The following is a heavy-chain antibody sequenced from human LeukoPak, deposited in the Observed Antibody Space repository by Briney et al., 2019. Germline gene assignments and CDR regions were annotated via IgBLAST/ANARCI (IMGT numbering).Heavy chain of an antibody. D-gene: IGHD5-18*01. V-gene: IGHV3-23*01. CDR3: ARDLHSYGY. CDR1: GLNFRSYA. Sequence: AGGSLRLSCAASGLNFRSYAMSWVRQAPGKGLEWVSAISGSGGSTYYADSVKGRFTISRDNAKNSLYLQMNSLRAEDTAVYYCARDLHSYGYWGQGTLVTVSS. J-gene: IGHJ4*02. CDR2: ISGSGGST.